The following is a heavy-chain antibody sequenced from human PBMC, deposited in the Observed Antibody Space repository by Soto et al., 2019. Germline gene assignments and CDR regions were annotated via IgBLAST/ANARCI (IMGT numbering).Heavy chain of an antibody. J-gene: IGHJ4*02. Sequence: SETLSLTCTVSGGSISSSSYYWGWIRQPPGKGLEWIGSIYYSGSTYYNPSLKSRVTISVDTSKNQFSLKLSSVTAADTAVYYCARRRNWNPGEFACWGQRTLVTVSS. V-gene: IGHV4-39*01. CDR1: GGSISSSSYY. CDR2: IYYSGST. D-gene: IGHD1-20*01. CDR3: ARRRNWNPGEFAC.